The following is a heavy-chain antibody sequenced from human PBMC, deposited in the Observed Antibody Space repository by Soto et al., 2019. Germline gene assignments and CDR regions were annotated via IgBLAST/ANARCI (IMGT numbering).Heavy chain of an antibody. D-gene: IGHD3-9*01. CDR1: GFTFSSYA. J-gene: IGHJ4*02. V-gene: IGHV3-23*01. CDR2: ISGSGGST. Sequence: GGSLRLSCAASGFTFSSYAMSWVRQAPGKGLEWVSAISGSGGSTYYADSVKGRFTISRDNPKNTLYLQMNSLRAEDTAVYYCAKGAYYDILTGYSYWGQGTLVTVSS. CDR3: AKGAYYDILTGYSY.